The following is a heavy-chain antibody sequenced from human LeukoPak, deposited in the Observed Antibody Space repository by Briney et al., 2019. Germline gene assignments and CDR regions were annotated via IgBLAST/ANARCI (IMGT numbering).Heavy chain of an antibody. J-gene: IGHJ4*02. CDR1: GFNVNNAW. V-gene: IGHV3-15*07. CDR2: IRGKIDGGAT. Sequence: GGSLRLSCAASGFNVNNAWMSWVRQAPGKGLEWVGRIRGKIDGGATDYAAPVKGRFTISRDDSKNTLYLQINSLTIEDTAMYYCYTSITDYWGQGTLVTVSS. D-gene: IGHD2-21*01. CDR3: YTSITDY.